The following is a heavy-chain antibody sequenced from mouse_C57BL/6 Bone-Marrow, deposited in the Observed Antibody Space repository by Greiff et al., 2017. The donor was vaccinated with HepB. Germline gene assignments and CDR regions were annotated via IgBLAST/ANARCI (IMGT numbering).Heavy chain of an antibody. CDR1: GYSFTGYY. J-gene: IGHJ4*01. Sequence: VHVKQSGPELVKPGASVKISCKASGYSFTGYYMNWVKQSPEKSLEWIGEINPSTGGTTYNQKFKAKATLTVDKSSSTAYMQLKSLTSEDSAVYYCARNYGNYPAMDYWGQGTSVTVSS. CDR3: ARNYGNYPAMDY. CDR2: INPSTGGT. V-gene: IGHV1-42*01. D-gene: IGHD2-1*01.